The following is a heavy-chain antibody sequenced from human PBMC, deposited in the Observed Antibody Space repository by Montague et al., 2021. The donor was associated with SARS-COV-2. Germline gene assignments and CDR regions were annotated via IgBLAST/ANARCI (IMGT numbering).Heavy chain of an antibody. V-gene: IGHV3-74*01. J-gene: IGHJ5*02. CDR2: TNSDGRST. Sequence: SLRLSCAVSGFTFSNYWMHWVRQAPGKGLEWVSRTNSDGRSTTYVDSAKGRFTISRDNAKNTLFLQINSLRGEDTAGYYCVREVGMVVARTLGRRDPWGPGTLGHVSS. D-gene: IGHD6-19*01. CDR1: GFTFSNYW. CDR3: VREVGMVVARTLGRRDP.